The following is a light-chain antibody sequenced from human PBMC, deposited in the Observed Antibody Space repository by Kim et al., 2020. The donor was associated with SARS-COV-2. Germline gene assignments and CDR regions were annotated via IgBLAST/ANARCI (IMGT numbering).Light chain of an antibody. CDR1: KLGEKY. CDR2: QDS. CDR3: QAWDSSSAWG. V-gene: IGLV3-1*01. Sequence: SYELTQPPSVSVSPGQTASITCSGDKLGEKYACWYQQKPGQSPVLVIYQDSKRPSGIPERFSGSNSGNTVTLTISGIQAKDEADYYCQAWDSSSAWGVGG. J-gene: IGLJ3*02.